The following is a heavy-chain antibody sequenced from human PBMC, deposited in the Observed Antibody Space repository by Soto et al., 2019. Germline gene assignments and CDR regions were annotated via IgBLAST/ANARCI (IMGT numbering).Heavy chain of an antibody. Sequence: QVQLVESGGGVVQPGRSLRLSCAASGFTFSSYAMHWVRQAPGKGLEWVAVISYDGSNKYYADSVKGRFTISRDNSKNTLYLQMNSLRAEDTAVYYCVRGNGDYPFYFDYWGQGTLVTVSS. V-gene: IGHV3-30-3*01. CDR3: VRGNGDYPFYFDY. CDR1: GFTFSSYA. J-gene: IGHJ4*02. CDR2: ISYDGSNK. D-gene: IGHD4-17*01.